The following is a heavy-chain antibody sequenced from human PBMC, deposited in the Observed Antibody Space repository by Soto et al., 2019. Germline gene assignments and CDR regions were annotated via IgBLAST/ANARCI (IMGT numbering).Heavy chain of an antibody. CDR3: ARGPYCGGDCDSGTDP. CDR1: GFTFSDYY. CDR2: ISFSSTYT. D-gene: IGHD2-21*02. Sequence: QVQLVESGGGLVKPGESLRLSCAAAGFTFSDYYMTWIRQAPGKGLEWVSHISFSSTYTNYADSVKGRFTISRDDAKNSLYLQMNSLRADDTAVYYCARGPYCGGDCDSGTDPWGQGTLVPVSS. J-gene: IGHJ5*02. V-gene: IGHV3-11*06.